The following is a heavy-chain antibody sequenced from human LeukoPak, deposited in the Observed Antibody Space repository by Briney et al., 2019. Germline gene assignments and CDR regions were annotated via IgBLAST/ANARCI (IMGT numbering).Heavy chain of an antibody. CDR3: AREMSQDYGDQTSYFDY. Sequence: GGSLRLSSAASGFTFSDYYMSWIRQAPGKGLEWVPYISSSGSTIYYADSVKGRFTISRDNAKNSLYLQMNSLRAEDTAVYYCAREMSQDYGDQTSYFDYWGQGTLVTVSS. CDR2: ISSSGSTI. D-gene: IGHD4-17*01. CDR1: GFTFSDYY. J-gene: IGHJ4*02. V-gene: IGHV3-11*04.